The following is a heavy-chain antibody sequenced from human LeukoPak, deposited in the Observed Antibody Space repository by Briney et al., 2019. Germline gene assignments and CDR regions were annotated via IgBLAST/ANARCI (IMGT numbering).Heavy chain of an antibody. Sequence: ASVKVSCKASGYTFTGYYMHWVRQAPGQGLEWMGWINPNSGGTNYAQKFQGRVTMTRNTSISTAYMELSSLRSEDTAVYYCARGVTMVRGSPVGYWGQGTLVTVSS. CDR1: GYTFTGYY. V-gene: IGHV1-2*02. D-gene: IGHD3-10*01. J-gene: IGHJ4*02. CDR3: ARGVTMVRGSPVGY. CDR2: INPNSGGT.